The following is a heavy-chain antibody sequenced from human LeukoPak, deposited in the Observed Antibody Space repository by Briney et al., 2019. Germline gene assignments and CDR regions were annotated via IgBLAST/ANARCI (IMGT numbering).Heavy chain of an antibody. D-gene: IGHD1-26*01. CDR3: ARGSYSGSYYY. Sequence: SETLSLTCTLSVGSISSGSYYWSWIRQPAGRGLDWIGRIYPSGRTNYNPSLKSRETISLDTSKNQFSLKLSPVTAADTAVYYCARGSYSGSYYYWGQGTLVTVSS. V-gene: IGHV4-61*02. CDR1: VGSISSGSYY. J-gene: IGHJ4*02. CDR2: IYPSGRT.